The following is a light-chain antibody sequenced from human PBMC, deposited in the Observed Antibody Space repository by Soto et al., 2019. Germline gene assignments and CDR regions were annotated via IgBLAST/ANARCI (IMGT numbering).Light chain of an antibody. V-gene: IGKV1-39*01. CDR2: DAS. Sequence: DIQMTQSPSSLSASVGDRVTITCRASQSITSNFNWYQQKPGKAPNLLIYDASSLQSGVPSRFSGSGSGTDFTLTISRLEPEDFVVYYCQQRSDWPLSFGGGTKVDIK. CDR1: QSITSN. J-gene: IGKJ4*01. CDR3: QQRSDWPLS.